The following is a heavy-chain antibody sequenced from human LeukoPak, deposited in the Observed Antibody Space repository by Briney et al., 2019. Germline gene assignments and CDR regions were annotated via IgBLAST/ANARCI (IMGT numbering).Heavy chain of an antibody. CDR1: GYTFTSYD. D-gene: IGHD2-2*01. V-gene: IGHV1-8*01. Sequence: ASVKVSCKASGYTFTSYDINWVRQATGQGLEWMGWMNPNSGNTGYAQKFQGRVTMTRNTSISTAYMELSSLRSEDTAVYYCASGGIYCSSTSCYRKGGYDSWGQGTLVTVSS. CDR3: ASGGIYCSSTSCYRKGGYDS. J-gene: IGHJ4*02. CDR2: MNPNSGNT.